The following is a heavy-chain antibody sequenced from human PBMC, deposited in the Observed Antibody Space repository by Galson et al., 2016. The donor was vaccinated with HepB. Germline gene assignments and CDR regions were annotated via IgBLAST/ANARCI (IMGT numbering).Heavy chain of an antibody. CDR1: GFTFTSSA. CDR2: IVFGSGDS. V-gene: IGHV1-58*01. D-gene: IGHD1-26*01. CDR3: AADYGWEREYAFDT. Sequence: SVKVSCKASGFTFTSSAVQWVRQARGQRLEWIGWIVFGSGDSSYAQKFHERVTITRDMSTSTAYMELRSLRSEDTAVSYCAADYGWEREYAFDTWGQGTMVTVSS. J-gene: IGHJ3*02.